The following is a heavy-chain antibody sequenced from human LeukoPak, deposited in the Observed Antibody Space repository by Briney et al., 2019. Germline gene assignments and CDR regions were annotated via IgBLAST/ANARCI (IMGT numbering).Heavy chain of an antibody. CDR2: IKQDGSEK. D-gene: IGHD1-20*01. Sequence: GGSLRLSCAASGFTFSSYWMSWVRQAPGKGLEWVANIKQDGSEKYYVDSVKGRFTISRDNAKNSLYLQMNSLRAEDTAVYYCAGRSYNWNDVHYYYYMDVWGKGTTVTVSS. CDR1: GFTFSSYW. CDR3: AGRSYNWNDVHYYYYMDV. J-gene: IGHJ6*03. V-gene: IGHV3-7*01.